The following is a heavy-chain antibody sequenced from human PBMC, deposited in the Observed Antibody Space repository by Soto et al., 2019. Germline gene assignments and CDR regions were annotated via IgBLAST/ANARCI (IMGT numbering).Heavy chain of an antibody. CDR2: IYYSGST. V-gene: IGHV4-59*01. CDR3: ARTVGDYVFPYYFDY. Sequence: SETLSLTCTVSGGSISSYYWSWIRQPPGKGLEWIGYIYYSGSTNYNPSLKSRVTISVDTSKNQFSLKLSSVTAADTAVYYCARTVGDYVFPYYFDYWGQGTLVTVSS. D-gene: IGHD4-17*01. CDR1: GGSISSYY. J-gene: IGHJ4*02.